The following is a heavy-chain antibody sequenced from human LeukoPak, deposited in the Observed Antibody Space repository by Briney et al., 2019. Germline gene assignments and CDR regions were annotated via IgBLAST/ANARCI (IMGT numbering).Heavy chain of an antibody. V-gene: IGHV3-11*06. J-gene: IGHJ5*02. CDR2: ISSSSTYT. CDR1: GFTFRDYY. CDR3: VRDQAWQANP. Sequence: GGSLRLSCAASGFTFRDYYMSWIRHAPGGGLEGISYISSSSTYTKHADSVKGRCTISGDNAKRPLSLPMNSLGVEDSAIYYSVRDQAWQANPGGQGTLLTVSS. D-gene: IGHD1-26*01.